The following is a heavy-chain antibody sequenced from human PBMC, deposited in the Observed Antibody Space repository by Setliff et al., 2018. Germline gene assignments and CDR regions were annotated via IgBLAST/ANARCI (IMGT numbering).Heavy chain of an antibody. V-gene: IGHV3-7*01. CDR1: GFTFSSYW. J-gene: IGHJ4*02. CDR2: IKQDGSEK. Sequence: HPGGSLRLSCAASGFTFSSYWMSWVRQAPGKGLEWVANIKQDGSEKYYVDSVKGRFTISRDNARNSVHLQMNSLRAEDTAIYYCVRNGGNSDYWGQETLVTVSS. D-gene: IGHD2-8*01. CDR3: VRNGGNSDY.